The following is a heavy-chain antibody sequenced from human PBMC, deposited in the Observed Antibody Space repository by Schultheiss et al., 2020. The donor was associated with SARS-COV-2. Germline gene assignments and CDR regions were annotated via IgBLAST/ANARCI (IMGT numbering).Heavy chain of an antibody. Sequence: GGSLRLSCAASGLTFSSYAMHWVRQAPGKGLEWVAVISYDGSNKDYADSVKGRFTISRDNSKNTLYLQMNSLRAEETAVYYCARGRRGVTTDDYWGQGTLVTVSS. CDR1: GLTFSSYA. CDR3: ARGRRGVTTDDY. V-gene: IGHV3-30*04. CDR2: ISYDGSNK. D-gene: IGHD4-17*01. J-gene: IGHJ4*02.